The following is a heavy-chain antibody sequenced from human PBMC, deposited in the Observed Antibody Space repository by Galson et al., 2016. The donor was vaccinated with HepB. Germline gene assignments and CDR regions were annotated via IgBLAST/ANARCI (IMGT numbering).Heavy chain of an antibody. J-gene: IGHJ6*02. V-gene: IGHV3-33*01. D-gene: IGHD1-1*01. Sequence: SLRLSCAASGFDFKIFAIHWVRQAPGKGLEWVAVIYYDGNKKYYADSVKGRFTISRDNSRNTLYLQMNSLRAEDTAVYFCARDLLVVEFPYAIDVWGQGTTVTVS. CDR3: ARDLLVVEFPYAIDV. CDR2: IYYDGNKK. CDR1: GFDFKIFA.